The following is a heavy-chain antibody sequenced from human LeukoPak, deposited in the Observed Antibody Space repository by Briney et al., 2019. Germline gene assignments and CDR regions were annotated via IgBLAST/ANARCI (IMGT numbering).Heavy chain of an antibody. CDR2: INQSGGST. J-gene: IGHJ4*02. CDR1: GYTFTRYY. D-gene: IGHD6-13*01. V-gene: IGHV1-46*03. CDR3: SAGDQSSSWYRY. Sequence: ASVRVSCEPSGYTFTRYYMHWVRQAPGQGPEWMGIINQSGGSTSYAQNFQGRVTMTRDTYTSTVYIEVSSLRSEETAVYYCSAGDQSSSWYRYWGQGTLVTVSS.